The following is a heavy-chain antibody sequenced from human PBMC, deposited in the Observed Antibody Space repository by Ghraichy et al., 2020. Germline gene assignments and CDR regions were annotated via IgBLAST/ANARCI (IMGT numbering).Heavy chain of an antibody. CDR3: ARDRGSRIVGAKYYFDY. Sequence: GGSLRLSCAASGFTFSSYGMHWVRQAPGKGLEWVAVIWYDGSNKYYADSVKGRFTISRDNSKNTLYLQMNSLRAEDTAVYYCARDRGSRIVGAKYYFDYWGQGTLVTVSS. CDR2: IWYDGSNK. V-gene: IGHV3-33*01. J-gene: IGHJ4*02. D-gene: IGHD1-26*01. CDR1: GFTFSSYG.